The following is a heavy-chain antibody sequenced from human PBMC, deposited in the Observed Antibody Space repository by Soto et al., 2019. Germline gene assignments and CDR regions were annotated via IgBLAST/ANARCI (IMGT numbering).Heavy chain of an antibody. J-gene: IGHJ4*02. CDR3: ARWGTTGGLDV. CDR1: GCTFRSFV. CDR2: TSYDGSNK. D-gene: IGHD3-16*01. Sequence: QVQLVESGGGVVQPGTSLRLSCVGSGCTFRSFVIHWVRQAPGKGLEWVALTSYDGSNKYYDDSVKGRFTISRDNSRNTVDLQRDSLRLEDTALYDCARWGTTGGLDVWGQGTLVSVSS. V-gene: IGHV3-30*19.